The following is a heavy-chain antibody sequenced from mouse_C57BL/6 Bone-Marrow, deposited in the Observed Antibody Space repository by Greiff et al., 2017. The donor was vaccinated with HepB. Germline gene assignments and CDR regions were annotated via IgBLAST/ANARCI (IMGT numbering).Heavy chain of an antibody. CDR2: IYPSDSET. CDR1: GYTFTSYW. CDR3: ARSGAMANWYFDV. V-gene: IGHV1-61*01. Sequence: QVQLKQPGAELVRPGSSVKLSCKASGYTFTSYWMDWVKQRPGQGLEWIGNIYPSDSETHYNQKFKDKATLTVDKSSSTAYMQLSSLTSEDSAVYYCARSGAMANWYFDVWGTGTTVTVSS. D-gene: IGHD1-1*02. J-gene: IGHJ1*03.